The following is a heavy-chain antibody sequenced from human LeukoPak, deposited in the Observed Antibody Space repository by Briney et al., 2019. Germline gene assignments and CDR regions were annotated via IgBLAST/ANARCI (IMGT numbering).Heavy chain of an antibody. CDR3: ARDWVRGVIIIDY. J-gene: IGHJ4*02. D-gene: IGHD3-10*01. CDR1: GFTFSSYA. Sequence: GGSLRLSCAASGFTFSSYAMSWVRQAPGKGLEWVSAISGSGGSTYYADSVKGRFTISRDNSKNTLYLQMNSLRAEDTAVYYCARDWVRGVIIIDYWGQGTLVTVSS. V-gene: IGHV3-23*01. CDR2: ISGSGGST.